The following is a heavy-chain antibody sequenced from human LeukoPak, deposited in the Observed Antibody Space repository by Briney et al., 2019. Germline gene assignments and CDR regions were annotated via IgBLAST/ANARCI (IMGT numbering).Heavy chain of an antibody. Sequence: ASVKVSCKASGYTFTGYYMHWLRQAPGQGLEWMGWINPNSGGTNYAQKFQGRVTMTRDTSISTAYMELSRLRSDDTAVYYCAIDSGYSTLLGYWGQGTLVTVSS. J-gene: IGHJ4*02. CDR3: AIDSGYSTLLGY. CDR2: INPNSGGT. CDR1: GYTFTGYY. V-gene: IGHV1-2*02. D-gene: IGHD5-12*01.